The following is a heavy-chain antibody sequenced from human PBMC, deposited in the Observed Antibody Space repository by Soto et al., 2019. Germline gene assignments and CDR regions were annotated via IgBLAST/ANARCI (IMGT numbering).Heavy chain of an antibody. CDR3: ARDLPGRDN. J-gene: IGHJ4*02. Sequence: EVQLVESGGGLVKPGGSLRLSCDTSGFTFNAYSLNWVRQAPGKGLEWVSSITSSSRYIYYADSVKGRFTISRDNAKSSLHLHMNSRRVEDTAVYYCARDLPGRDNWGQGTLVTVSS. CDR2: ITSSSRYI. CDR1: GFTFNAYS. V-gene: IGHV3-21*01.